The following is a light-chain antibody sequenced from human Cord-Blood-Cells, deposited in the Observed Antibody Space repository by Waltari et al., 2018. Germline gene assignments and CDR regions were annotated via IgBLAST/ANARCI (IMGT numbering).Light chain of an antibody. V-gene: IGKV1-39*01. CDR1: QSISSY. CDR2: AAS. Sequence: DIQMTQSPSSLSASVGDRVTITCRASQSISSYLNWYQQKPGEAPKLLIYAASSLQSGVPSRFSGSGSGKDFTLTISSLQPEDFATYYCQQSYSTPRTFGQGTKVEIK. CDR3: QQSYSTPRT. J-gene: IGKJ1*01.